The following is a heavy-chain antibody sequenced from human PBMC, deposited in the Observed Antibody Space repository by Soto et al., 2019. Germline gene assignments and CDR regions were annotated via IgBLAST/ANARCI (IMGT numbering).Heavy chain of an antibody. J-gene: IGHJ4*02. CDR2: ISFDGSTE. CDR3: AKRVSGGNYYFDY. D-gene: IGHD2-15*01. Sequence: GGSLRLSCAASGFTFISYAMHWVRQAPGKGLEWVAVISFDGSTEYYADSVKGRFTISRDSPKNTLYLQMTSLRAEDAAVYYCAKRVSGGNYYFDYWGQGTLVTVSS. V-gene: IGHV3-30-3*02. CDR1: GFTFISYA.